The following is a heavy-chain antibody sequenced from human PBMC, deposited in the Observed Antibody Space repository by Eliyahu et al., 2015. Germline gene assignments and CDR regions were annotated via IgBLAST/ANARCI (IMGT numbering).Heavy chain of an antibody. CDR2: ISGNGGST. CDR3: AKGLNNWSDRQNWFDP. V-gene: IGHV3-23*01. J-gene: IGHJ5*02. Sequence: VRQAPGKGLEWVSTISGNGGSTYYADSVKGRFTISRDNSKNTLYLQMNSLKARGTAVYYCAKGLNNWSDRQNWFDPWGQGTLVTVSS. D-gene: IGHD1-1*01.